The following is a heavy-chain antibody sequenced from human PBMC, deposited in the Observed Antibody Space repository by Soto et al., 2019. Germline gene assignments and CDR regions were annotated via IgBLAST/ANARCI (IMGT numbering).Heavy chain of an antibody. CDR1: GFTFSSYG. V-gene: IGHV3-30*18. J-gene: IGHJ4*02. CDR3: AKTRYFDWMLFDY. CDR2: ISYDGSNK. Sequence: GSLRLSCAASGFTFSSYGMHWVRQAPGKGLEWVAVISYDGSNKYYADSVKGRFTISRDNSKNTLYLQMNSLRAEDTAVYYCAKTRYFDWMLFDYWGQGTLVTVSS. D-gene: IGHD3-9*01.